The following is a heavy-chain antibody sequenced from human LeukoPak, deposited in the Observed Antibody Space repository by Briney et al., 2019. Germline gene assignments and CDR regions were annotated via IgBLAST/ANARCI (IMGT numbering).Heavy chain of an antibody. CDR2: ISSSSSYI. CDR3: ARDLASGAFDI. CDR1: GLTFSSYS. Sequence: PGGSLRLSCAASGLTFSSYSMNWVRQAPGKGLEWVSSISSSSSYIYYADSVKGRFTISRDNAKNSLYLQMNSLRAEDTAVYYCARDLASGAFDIWGQGTMVTVSS. D-gene: IGHD7-27*01. J-gene: IGHJ3*02. V-gene: IGHV3-21*01.